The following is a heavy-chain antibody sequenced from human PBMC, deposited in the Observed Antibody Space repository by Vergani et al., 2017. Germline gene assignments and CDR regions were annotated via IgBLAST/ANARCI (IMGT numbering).Heavy chain of an antibody. D-gene: IGHD5-12*01. CDR2: ITYNGGRK. J-gene: IGHJ4*02. V-gene: IGHV3-23*01. CDR3: AKDYNIMGALHY. Sequence: EVRLLESGGGLVQPGGSLRLSCAVSGFTFNIYAMSWVRQAPGKGLEWVSTITYNGGRKYSADSVTGRFTISRENSKNTLFLQLKTLRAEDTGVYYCAKDYNIMGALHYWGQGTLVAVSS. CDR1: GFTFNIYA.